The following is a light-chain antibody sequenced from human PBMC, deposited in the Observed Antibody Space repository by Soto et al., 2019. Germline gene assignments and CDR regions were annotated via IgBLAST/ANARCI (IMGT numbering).Light chain of an antibody. Sequence: QSALTQPASVSGAPGRSVTISCTGASTDVGGFNYVSWYQHLPGRAPKLIIYDVTNRPSGISYRFSASKSGRTASLTISGLQAEDEAEYYCSSYSRTTTHVVFGGGTKLTVL. J-gene: IGLJ2*01. V-gene: IGLV2-14*03. CDR1: STDVGGFNY. CDR2: DVT. CDR3: SSYSRTTTHVV.